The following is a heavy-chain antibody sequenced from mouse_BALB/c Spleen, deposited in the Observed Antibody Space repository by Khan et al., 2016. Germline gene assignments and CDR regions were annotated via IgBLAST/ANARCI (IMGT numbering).Heavy chain of an antibody. D-gene: IGHD2-14*01. J-gene: IGHJ2*01. V-gene: IGHV3-2*02. Sequence: EVQLQESGPGLVKPSQSLSLTCTVTGYSITSDYAWNWIRQFPGNKLEWMGYISYSGRTSYNSSPKSRISITRDTSKNQFFLQLNSVTTEDIARYYCARVVRRGGFDYWGQGTTLTVSS. CDR3: ARVVRRGGFDY. CDR1: GYSITSDYA. CDR2: ISYSGRT.